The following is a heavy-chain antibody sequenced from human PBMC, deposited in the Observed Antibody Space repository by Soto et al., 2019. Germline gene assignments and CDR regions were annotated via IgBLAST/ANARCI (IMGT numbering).Heavy chain of an antibody. CDR2: SSNSGTFA. V-gene: IGHV3-11*06. J-gene: IGHJ4*02. CDR3: ARSGDNFNVLDY. Sequence: GSLRLSCAASGFTFSDYYMSWVRQAPGRGLEWISYSSNSGTFATYATSVKGRFSISRDNANNSLYLEMNSLRVEDTAVYYCARSGDNFNVLDYWGQGTPVTVSS. D-gene: IGHD1-1*01. CDR1: GFTFSDYY.